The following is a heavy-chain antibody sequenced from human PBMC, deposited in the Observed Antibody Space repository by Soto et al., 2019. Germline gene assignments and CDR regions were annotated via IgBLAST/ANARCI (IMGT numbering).Heavy chain of an antibody. CDR3: ARDVVRGPKTTNNWFDP. CDR1: GGTFSSYA. J-gene: IGHJ5*02. D-gene: IGHD3-10*01. V-gene: IGHV1-69*13. CDR2: IIPIFGTA. Sequence: GASVKVSCKASGGTFSSYAISWVRQAPGQGLEWMGGIIPIFGTANYAQKFQGRVTITADESTSTAYMELSSLRSEDTAVYYCARDVVRGPKTTNNWFDPWGQGTLVTVSS.